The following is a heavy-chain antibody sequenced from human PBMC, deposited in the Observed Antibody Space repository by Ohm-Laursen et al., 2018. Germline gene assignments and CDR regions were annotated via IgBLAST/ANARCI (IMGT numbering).Heavy chain of an antibody. Sequence: SDTLSLTCTVSGGSISSYYWSWIRQPPGKGLEWIGYIYYSGSTGYNPSLKSRVTISLDTSKNQFSLNLRSVTAADTAVYYCASLLTGGVDYWGQGTLVTVSS. D-gene: IGHD7-27*01. J-gene: IGHJ4*02. CDR2: IYYSGST. CDR3: ASLLTGGVDY. CDR1: GGSISSYY. V-gene: IGHV4-59*08.